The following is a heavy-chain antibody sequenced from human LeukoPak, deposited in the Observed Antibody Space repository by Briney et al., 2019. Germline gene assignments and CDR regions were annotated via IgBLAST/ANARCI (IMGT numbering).Heavy chain of an antibody. CDR1: GGTFTSYG. J-gene: IGHJ5*02. CDR2: ISAYNGNT. Sequence: ASVKVSCKASGGTFTSYGISWVRQAPGQGLEWMGWISAYNGNTNYAQKLQGRVTMTTDTSTSTAYMELRSLRSDDTAVYYCARGIAVAQYNWFDPWGQGTLVTVSS. V-gene: IGHV1-18*01. D-gene: IGHD6-19*01. CDR3: ARGIAVAQYNWFDP.